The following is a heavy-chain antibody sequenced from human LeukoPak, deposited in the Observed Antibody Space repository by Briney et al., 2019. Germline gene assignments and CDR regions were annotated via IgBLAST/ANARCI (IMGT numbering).Heavy chain of an antibody. D-gene: IGHD2-2*01. J-gene: IGHJ4*02. Sequence: ASVKVSCKASGYTFTSYGISWVRQAPGQGLEWMGWISAYNGNTNYAQKLQGRVTMTTDTSTSTAYVELRSLRSDDTAVYYCARDDCSSTSCYLYYFDYWGQGTLVTVSS. CDR1: GYTFTSYG. CDR3: ARDDCSSTSCYLYYFDY. V-gene: IGHV1-18*01. CDR2: ISAYNGNT.